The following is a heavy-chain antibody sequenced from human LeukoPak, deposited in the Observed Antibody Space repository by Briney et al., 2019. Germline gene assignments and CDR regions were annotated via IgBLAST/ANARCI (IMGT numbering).Heavy chain of an antibody. CDR2: INSDGSST. Sequence: TGGSLRLSCAASGFTFSRYWMHWVRRAPGKGLVWVSRINSDGSSTNYADSVKGRFTISRDNAKNTLYLQMNSLRAEDTALYYCARGPSGSYWTTDVAFDIWGQGTMVTVSS. CDR1: GFTFSRYW. CDR3: ARGPSGSYWTTDVAFDI. D-gene: IGHD1-26*01. V-gene: IGHV3-74*01. J-gene: IGHJ3*02.